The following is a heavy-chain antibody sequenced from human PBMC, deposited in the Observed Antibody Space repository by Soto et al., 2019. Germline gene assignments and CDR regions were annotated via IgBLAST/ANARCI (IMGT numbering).Heavy chain of an antibody. V-gene: IGHV3-21*01. CDR2: ISSSSSYI. CDR1: GFTFSSYS. Sequence: EVQLVESGGGLVKPGGSLRLSCAASGFTFSSYSMNWVRQAPGKGLEWASSISSSSSYIYYADSVKGRFTISRDNAKNSLYLQMNSLRAEDTAVYYCARARWLGAFDIWGQGTMVTVSS. J-gene: IGHJ3*02. CDR3: ARARWLGAFDI. D-gene: IGHD3-22*01.